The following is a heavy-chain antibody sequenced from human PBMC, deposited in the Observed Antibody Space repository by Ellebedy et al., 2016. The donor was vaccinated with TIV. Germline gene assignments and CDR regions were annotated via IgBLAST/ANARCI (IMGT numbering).Heavy chain of an antibody. CDR1: GFTFSSYG. D-gene: IGHD1-1*01. J-gene: IGHJ4*02. CDR2: MWYDGSHI. V-gene: IGHV3-30*02. Sequence: GESLKISCAASGFTFSSYGMHWVRQAPGKGLEWVAYMWYDGSHINYADSVKGRFTISRDNSKNTLYLQLNSLRPEDTAVYYCARDLRGNDDYWGQGTLVTVSS. CDR3: ARDLRGNDDY.